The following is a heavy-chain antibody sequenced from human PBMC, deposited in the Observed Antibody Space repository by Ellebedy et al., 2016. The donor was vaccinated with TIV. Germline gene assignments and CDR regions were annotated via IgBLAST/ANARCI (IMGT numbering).Heavy chain of an antibody. CDR2: ILIDGTA. Sequence: PGGSLRLSCAASGFNFNNNWMHRVRQAPGRGLVWVSRILIDGTANYADAVRGRFTISKDSAKKTLYLEMNSPRDEDTAVYYCARDGFYGMDVWGHGTTVIVSS. CDR1: GFNFNNNW. V-gene: IGHV3-74*01. CDR3: ARDGFYGMDV. J-gene: IGHJ6*02.